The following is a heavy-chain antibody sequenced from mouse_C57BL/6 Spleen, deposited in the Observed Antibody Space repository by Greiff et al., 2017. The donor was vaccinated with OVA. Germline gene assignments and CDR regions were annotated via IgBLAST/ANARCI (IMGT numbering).Heavy chain of an antibody. D-gene: IGHD1-1*01. CDR2: IDPETGGT. Sequence: QVQLKQSGAELVRPGASVTLSCKASGYTFTDYEMHWVKQTPVHGLEWIGAIDPETGGTAYNQKFKGKAILTADKSSSTAYMELRSLTSEDSAVYYCTRVPLYGSRPYWYFDVWGTGTTVTVSS. J-gene: IGHJ1*03. CDR1: GYTFTDYE. CDR3: TRVPLYGSRPYWYFDV. V-gene: IGHV1-15*01.